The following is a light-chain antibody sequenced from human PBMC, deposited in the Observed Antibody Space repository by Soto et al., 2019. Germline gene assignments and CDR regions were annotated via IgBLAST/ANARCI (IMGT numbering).Light chain of an antibody. CDR1: QSISSW. CDR3: QQYNSYWRT. CDR2: KAS. Sequence: DIPMTQSPSTLSASVGDRVTITCRASQSISSWLAWYQQKPGKAPKLLIYKASSLESGVPSRFSGSGSGTEFPLTISSLQPDDFATYHCQQYNSYWRTFGQGTKVEIK. J-gene: IGKJ1*01. V-gene: IGKV1-5*03.